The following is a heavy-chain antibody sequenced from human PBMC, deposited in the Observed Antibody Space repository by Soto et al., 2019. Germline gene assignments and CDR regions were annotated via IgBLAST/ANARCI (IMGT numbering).Heavy chain of an antibody. V-gene: IGHV1-69*02. CDR2: IIPILGIA. CDR3: ARGGSRDYGDYEVWFDP. J-gene: IGHJ5*02. CDR1: GGTFSSYT. D-gene: IGHD4-17*01. Sequence: SVKVSCKASGGTFSSYTISWVRQAPGQGLEWMGRIIPILGIANYAQKFQGRVTITADKSTSTAYMELSSLRSEDTAVYYCARGGSRDYGDYEVWFDPWGQGTLVTVSS.